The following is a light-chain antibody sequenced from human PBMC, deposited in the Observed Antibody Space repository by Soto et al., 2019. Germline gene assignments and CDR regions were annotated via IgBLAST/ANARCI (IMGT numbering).Light chain of an antibody. Sequence: ETVMTQSPGTLSVSPGERATLSCRASQSLSSNLAWYQRKPGQAPRLLIYGASTRATGTPARFSGSGSGTEFTLTISSLQSEDFAVYYCQQYNNWPPTFGGGTKV. CDR1: QSLSSN. V-gene: IGKV3-15*01. CDR3: QQYNNWPPT. CDR2: GAS. J-gene: IGKJ4*01.